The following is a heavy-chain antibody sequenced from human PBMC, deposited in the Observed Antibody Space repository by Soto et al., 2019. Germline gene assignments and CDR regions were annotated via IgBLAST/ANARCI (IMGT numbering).Heavy chain of an antibody. CDR3: ARAYYDRSGYRLDP. Sequence: SETLSHTCTVAGGSISSYYWSWIRQPPGKGLEWIGYIYYSESTNYNPSLKSRVTISVDTSKNQFSLKLTSVTAADTAVYYCARAYYDRSGYRLDPWGQGTLVTVSS. J-gene: IGHJ5*02. V-gene: IGHV4-59*01. CDR2: IYYSEST. CDR1: GGSISSYY. D-gene: IGHD3-22*01.